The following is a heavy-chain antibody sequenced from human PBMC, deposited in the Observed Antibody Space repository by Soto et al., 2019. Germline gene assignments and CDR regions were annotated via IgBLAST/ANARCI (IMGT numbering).Heavy chain of an antibody. CDR3: ATAGGGGYYDILTGPDY. D-gene: IGHD3-9*01. Sequence: PGGSLRLSCAASGFTFSSYAMSWVRQAPGKGLEWVSAISGSGGSTYYADSVKGRFTISRDNSKNTLYLQMNSLRAEDTAVYYCATAGGGGYYDILTGPDYWGQGTLVTVSS. J-gene: IGHJ4*02. CDR1: GFTFSSYA. CDR2: ISGSGGST. V-gene: IGHV3-23*01.